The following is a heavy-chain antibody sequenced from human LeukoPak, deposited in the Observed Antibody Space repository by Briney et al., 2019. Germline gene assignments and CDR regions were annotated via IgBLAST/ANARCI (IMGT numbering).Heavy chain of an antibody. CDR2: ISSSSSTI. D-gene: IGHD2-2*01. Sequence: PGGSLRLSRAASGFTFSSYSMNWVRQAPGKGLEWVSYISSSSSTIYYADSVKGRFTISRDNAKNSLYLQMNSLRAEDTAVYYCARGRYCSSTSCLYDYWGQGTLVTVSS. CDR3: ARGRYCSSTSCLYDY. CDR1: GFTFSSYS. V-gene: IGHV3-48*01. J-gene: IGHJ4*02.